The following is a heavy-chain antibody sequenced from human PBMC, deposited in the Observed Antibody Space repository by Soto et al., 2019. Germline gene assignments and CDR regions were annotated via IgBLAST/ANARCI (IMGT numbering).Heavy chain of an antibody. CDR2: IYYSGST. D-gene: IGHD5-18*01. V-gene: IGHV4-59*11. Sequence: SETLSLTCTVSGGSISSHYWSWIRQPPGERLEWIGYIYYSGSTNYNPSLKSRVTVSLDTSKNQFSLKLGSVTAADTAVYYCARGLTVTSDWGQGTLVTVSS. CDR1: GGSISSHY. J-gene: IGHJ4*02. CDR3: ARGLTVTSD.